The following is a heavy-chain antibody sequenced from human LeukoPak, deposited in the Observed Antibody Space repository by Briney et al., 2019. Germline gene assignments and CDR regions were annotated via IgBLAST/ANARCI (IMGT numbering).Heavy chain of an antibody. D-gene: IGHD2/OR15-2a*01. J-gene: IGHJ4*02. CDR2: INAGNGNT. V-gene: IGHV1-3*03. CDR1: GYTFTSYA. CDR3: ARALDVEVWTPAKADQYYQLDY. Sequence: GASVKVSCKASGYTFTSYAMHWVRQAPGQRLEWMGWINAGNGNTKYSQEFQGRVTITRDTSASTAYMELSSLRSEDMAVYYCARALDVEVWTPAKADQYYQLDYWGQGTLVTVSS.